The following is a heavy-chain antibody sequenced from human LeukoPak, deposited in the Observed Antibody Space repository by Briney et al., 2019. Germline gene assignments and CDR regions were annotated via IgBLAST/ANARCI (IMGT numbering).Heavy chain of an antibody. J-gene: IGHJ3*02. CDR1: GGSISSGVSY. Sequence: SETLSLTCTVSGGSISSGVSYWTWIRQHPGKGLEWIGYIYYSGSTYYNPSLKSRVTISVDTSKKQFSLNLSSVTAADTAVYYCARIKGGLSSYGDFLDDAFDMWGQGTLVTVSS. V-gene: IGHV4-31*03. CDR3: ARIKGGLSSYGDFLDDAFDM. CDR2: IYYSGST. D-gene: IGHD4-17*01.